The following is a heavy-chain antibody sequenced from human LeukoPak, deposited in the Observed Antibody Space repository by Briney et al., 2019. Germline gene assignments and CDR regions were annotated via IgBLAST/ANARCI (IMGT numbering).Heavy chain of an antibody. CDR2: INHSGST. CDR3: ATVAGKLSSNPNWFDP. D-gene: IGHD6-19*01. J-gene: IGHJ5*02. CDR1: GGSFSGYY. Sequence: PSETLSLTCAVYGGSFSGYYWSWICQPPGKGLEWIGEINHSGSTNYNPSLKSRVTISVDTSKNQFSLKLSSVTAADTAVYYCATVAGKLSSNPNWFDPWGQGTLVTVSS. V-gene: IGHV4-34*01.